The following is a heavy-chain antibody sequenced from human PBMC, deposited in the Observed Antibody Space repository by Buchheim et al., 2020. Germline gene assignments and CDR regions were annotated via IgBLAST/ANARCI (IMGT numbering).Heavy chain of an antibody. CDR3: ARDYSGTWD. CDR1: GGSISSPTHY. Sequence: QVQLQESGPGLEKPSQTLSLTCTVSGGSISSPTHYWTWIRQLPGKGLEWMGYIYYSGTTYYSPSRKSRVTMSVDTSKNQFSLRLDSVTAADTAVYYCARDYSGTWDWGQGTL. J-gene: IGHJ4*02. CDR2: IYYSGTT. V-gene: IGHV4-31*03. D-gene: IGHD6-13*01.